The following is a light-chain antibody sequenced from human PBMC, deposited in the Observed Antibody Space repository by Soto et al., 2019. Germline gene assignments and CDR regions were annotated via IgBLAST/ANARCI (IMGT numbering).Light chain of an antibody. Sequence: EIVLTQSPGTLSLSPGESATLSCRASQSVSSNSLAWYRRNPGQPPSLLIYGTSTRATGIPRRFSGSGSGTDVTLTITRLEPEDFAVYYCQQYGGSPPTFGQGTKVEVK. CDR1: QSVSSNS. V-gene: IGKV3-20*01. CDR2: GTS. CDR3: QQYGGSPPT. J-gene: IGKJ1*01.